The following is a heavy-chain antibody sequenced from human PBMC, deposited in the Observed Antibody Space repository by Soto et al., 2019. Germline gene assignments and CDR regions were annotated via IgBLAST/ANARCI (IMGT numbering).Heavy chain of an antibody. V-gene: IGHV1-46*01. CDR1: GYTFTSYY. CDR2: INPSGGST. J-gene: IGHJ6*02. CDR3: AREDRGVKGATYYYYYGMDV. D-gene: IGHD3-3*01. Sequence: ASVKVSCKASGYTFTSYYMRWVRQAPGQGLEWMGIINPSGGSTSYAQKFQGRVTMTRDTSTSTVYMELSSLRSEDTAVYYCAREDRGVKGATYYYYYGMDVWGQGTTVTVSS.